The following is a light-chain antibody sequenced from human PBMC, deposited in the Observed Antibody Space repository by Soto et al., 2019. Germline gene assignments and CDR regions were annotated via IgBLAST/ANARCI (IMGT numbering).Light chain of an antibody. Sequence: QSVLTQPPSASGSPGQSVTISCTGTSSDVGGYDYVSWYQQHPGKAPKLMIYAVSQRPSGVPDRFSGSKSGNTASLTVSGLQAEDEAGYYCSSYGGSDNVVFGGGTKLTVL. CDR2: AVS. CDR3: SSYGGSDNVV. V-gene: IGLV2-8*01. CDR1: SSDVGGYDY. J-gene: IGLJ3*02.